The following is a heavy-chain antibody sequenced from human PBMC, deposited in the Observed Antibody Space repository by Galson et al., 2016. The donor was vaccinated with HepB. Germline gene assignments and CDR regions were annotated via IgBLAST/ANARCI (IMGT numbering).Heavy chain of an antibody. CDR2: ISTGGTTI. CDR3: ARDPYCGGDCNSPRYFDL. V-gene: IGHV3-48*04. D-gene: IGHD2-21*02. J-gene: IGHJ2*01. CDR1: GFTFSLYS. Sequence: SLRLSCAASGFTFSLYSMYWVRQAPGKGLDWVSYISTGGTTIYYADPVKGRFTISRDNAKNLLYLQMNSLRVEDTAVYYCARDPYCGGDCNSPRYFDLWGRGTLVTVSS.